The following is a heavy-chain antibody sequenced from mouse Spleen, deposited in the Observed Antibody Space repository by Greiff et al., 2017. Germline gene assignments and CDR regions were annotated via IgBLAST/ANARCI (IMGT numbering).Heavy chain of an antibody. J-gene: IGHJ3*01. Sequence: QVQLQQPGAELVKPGASVKMSCKASGYTFTSYWITWVKQRPGQGLEWIGDIYPGSGSTNYNEKFKSKATLTVDTSSSTACMQLSSLTSEDSAVYYCAREDYYGSSYLLAYWGQGTLVTVSA. CDR3: AREDYYGSSYLLAY. D-gene: IGHD1-1*01. V-gene: IGHV1-55*01. CDR2: IYPGSGST. CDR1: GYTFTSYW.